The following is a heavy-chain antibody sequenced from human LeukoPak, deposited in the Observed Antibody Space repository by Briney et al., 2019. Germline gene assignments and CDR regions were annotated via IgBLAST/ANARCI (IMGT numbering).Heavy chain of an antibody. CDR2: ISAYNGNA. D-gene: IGHD6-6*01. Sequence: ASVKVSCKASGYTFTSYGISWGGQARGQGLEWMGWISAYNGNANYTQNPHGRVTTTTDTSKSTAYMELRSLRSDDTAVYYCARRYSSSDFDYWGQGTLVTVSS. V-gene: IGHV1-18*01. CDR1: GYTFTSYG. J-gene: IGHJ4*02. CDR3: ARRYSSSDFDY.